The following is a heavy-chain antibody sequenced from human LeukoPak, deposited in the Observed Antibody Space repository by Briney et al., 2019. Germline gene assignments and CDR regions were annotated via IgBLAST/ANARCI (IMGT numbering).Heavy chain of an antibody. Sequence: GGSLRLSCAASGFTFSSYWMHWVRQAPGKGLVWVSRINSDGSSTSYADSVKGRFTISRDNAKNTLYLQMNSLRAEDTAVYYCARETITMVRGVPYDAFDIWGQGTMVTVSS. D-gene: IGHD3-10*01. CDR3: ARETITMVRGVPYDAFDI. J-gene: IGHJ3*02. V-gene: IGHV3-74*01. CDR2: INSDGSST. CDR1: GFTFSSYW.